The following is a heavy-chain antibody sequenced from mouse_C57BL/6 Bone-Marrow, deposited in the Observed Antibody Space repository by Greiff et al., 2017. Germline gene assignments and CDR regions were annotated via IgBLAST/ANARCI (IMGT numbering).Heavy chain of an antibody. CDR3: ARWYYGKGDY. V-gene: IGHV1-39*01. J-gene: IGHJ2*01. Sequence: VQLKESGPELVKPGASVKISCKASGYSFTDYNMNWVKQSHGKSLEWLGVINPNYGTTSYNPKFKGKATLTVDQSSSTAYMQLNSLTSEDSAVYYCARWYYGKGDYWGQGTTLTVSS. D-gene: IGHD1-1*01. CDR1: GYSFTDYN. CDR2: INPNYGTT.